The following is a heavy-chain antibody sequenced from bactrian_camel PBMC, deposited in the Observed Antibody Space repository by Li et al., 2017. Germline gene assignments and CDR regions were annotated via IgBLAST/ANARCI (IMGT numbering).Heavy chain of an antibody. CDR1: GYRFSSCG. CDR3: AAAVGFCEKVAAVRY. CDR2: ISATGST. J-gene: IGHJ4*01. D-gene: IGHD6*01. Sequence: VQLVESGGASVQPGGSLTLSCAASGYRFSSCGMGWYRQASGKERELVSTISATGSTTAADSVKGRFTISRDNGENTVYLQMNSTKPEDTGMYYCAAAVGFCEKVAAVRYWGQGTQVTVS. V-gene: IGHV3S53*01.